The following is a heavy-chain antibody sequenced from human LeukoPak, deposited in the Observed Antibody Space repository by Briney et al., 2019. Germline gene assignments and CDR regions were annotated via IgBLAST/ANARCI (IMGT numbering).Heavy chain of an antibody. CDR2: ISWNSDNI. CDR1: RFTFDDYA. CDR3: AKDFSTSGSFYDY. D-gene: IGHD1-26*01. J-gene: IGHJ4*02. V-gene: IGHV3-9*01. Sequence: GGSLRLSCAASRFTFDDYAMHWVRQTPGKGLEWVSGISWNSDNIGYADSVKGRFTISRDNAKNSLYLQMNSLRPEDTALYYCAKDFSTSGSFYDYWGQGTLVTVSS.